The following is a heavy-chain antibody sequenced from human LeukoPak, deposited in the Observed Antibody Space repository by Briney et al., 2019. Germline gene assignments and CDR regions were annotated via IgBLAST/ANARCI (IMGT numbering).Heavy chain of an antibody. CDR2: INPNSGGT. V-gene: IGHV1-2*02. J-gene: IGHJ4*02. D-gene: IGHD5-24*01. CDR3: AREVDGYNYGIDY. CDR1: GCTFTGYY. Sequence: ASVKVSCKASGCTFTGYYMHWVRQAPGQGLEWMGWINPNSGGTNYAQKLQGRVTMTRDTSISTAYMELSRLRSDDTAVYYCAREVDGYNYGIDYWGQGTLVTVSS.